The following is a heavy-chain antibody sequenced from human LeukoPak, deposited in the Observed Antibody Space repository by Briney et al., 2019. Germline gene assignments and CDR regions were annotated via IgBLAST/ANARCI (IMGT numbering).Heavy chain of an antibody. V-gene: IGHV5-51*01. Sequence: GESLKISCKVSGYSFTSYCIGWVRQMPGKGLEWMGIIYPGDSGPTYSPSFQGQVTISVDKSINTAYLQWSSLQASDTAMSYCGMSGDRVPLQDDVFDVWGQGTMVTVST. CDR3: GMSGDRVPLQDDVFDV. J-gene: IGHJ3*01. D-gene: IGHD1-26*01. CDR2: IYPGDSGP. CDR1: GYSFTSYC.